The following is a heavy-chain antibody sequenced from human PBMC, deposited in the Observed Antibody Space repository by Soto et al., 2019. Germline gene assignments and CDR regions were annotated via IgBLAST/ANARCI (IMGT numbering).Heavy chain of an antibody. Sequence: QVQLVESGGGVVQPGRSLRLSCAASGFTFSSYGMHWVRQAPGKGLEWVAVIWYDGSNKYYADSVKGRFTISRDNSKNTLYLQMNSLRAEDTAVYYCARERGKPAYYYDSSGYPDYWGQGTLVTVSS. J-gene: IGHJ4*02. D-gene: IGHD3-22*01. CDR1: GFTFSSYG. CDR2: IWYDGSNK. V-gene: IGHV3-33*01. CDR3: ARERGKPAYYYDSSGYPDY.